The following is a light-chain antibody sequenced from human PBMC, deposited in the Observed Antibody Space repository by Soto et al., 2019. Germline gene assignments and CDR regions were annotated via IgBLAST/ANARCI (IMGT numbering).Light chain of an antibody. CDR2: AAS. V-gene: IGKV1-39*01. J-gene: IGKJ1*01. CDR1: QTISTW. Sequence: DIQVTQSPPTLSASVGDRVTITCRASQTISTWMAWYQQKPGKAPKLLIYAASSLQSGVPSRFSGSGSGTDFTLTISSLQPEDFATYYCQQSYSTPPWTFGRGTKV. CDR3: QQSYSTPPWT.